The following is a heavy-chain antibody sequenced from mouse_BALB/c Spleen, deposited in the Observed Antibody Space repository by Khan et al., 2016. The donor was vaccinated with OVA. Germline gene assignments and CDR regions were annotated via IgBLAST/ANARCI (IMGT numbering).Heavy chain of an antibody. D-gene: IGHD2-14*01. CDR2: IWGGGGT. V-gene: IGHV2-6-4*01. Sequence: QMQLEQSGPGLVAPSQSLSFTCTVSGFSLSRYNIHWVRQPPGKGLEWLGMIWGGGGTDYNSTLKSRLSISKDNSKSQVFLKMNSLQTDDTAMYYCARAYYRYDGYYAMDYWGQGTSGTVSS. CDR3: ARAYYRYDGYYAMDY. CDR1: GFSLSRYN. J-gene: IGHJ4*01.